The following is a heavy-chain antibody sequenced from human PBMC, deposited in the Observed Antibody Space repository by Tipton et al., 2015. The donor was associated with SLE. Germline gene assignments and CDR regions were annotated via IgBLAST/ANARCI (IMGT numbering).Heavy chain of an antibody. CDR2: IYYSGST. V-gene: IGHV4-4*02. J-gene: IGHJ2*01. CDR3: ARPTMIRYFDV. CDR1: GVSIDSGNW. Sequence: TLSLTCTVSGVSIDSGNWWGWVRQPPGKGLEWIAEIYYSGSTNYNPSLKSRVSMWVDKSKNQFSLTLRSVTAADTAVYYCARPTMIRYFDVWGRGTLVTVSS. D-gene: IGHD3-22*01.